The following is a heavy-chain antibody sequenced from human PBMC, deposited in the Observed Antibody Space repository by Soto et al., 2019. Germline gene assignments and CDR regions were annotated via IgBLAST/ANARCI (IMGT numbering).Heavy chain of an antibody. J-gene: IGHJ4*02. CDR1: GYTFTSYG. CDR2: IASHDGST. V-gene: IGHV1-18*04. CDR3: WRNDGDDSTNF. Sequence: ASVKVSCKASGYTFTSYGLNWVRRAPGQGLEWMGRIASHDGSTVSAQSFQGRLTLTRDAFTNTAYLELGALTSDDTGLYFCWRNDGDDSTNFWGQGTLVTVSS. D-gene: IGHD3-22*01.